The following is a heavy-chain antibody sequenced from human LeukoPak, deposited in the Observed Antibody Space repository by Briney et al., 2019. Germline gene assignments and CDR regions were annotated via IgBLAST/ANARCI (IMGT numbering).Heavy chain of an antibody. D-gene: IGHD7-27*01. J-gene: IGHJ6*02. CDR2: IYYSGST. CDR1: GGSISSYY. CDR3: ARDSGGMDV. V-gene: IGHV4-59*01. Sequence: PSETLSLTCAVSGGSISSYYWSWIRQPPGKGLEWIGYIYYSGSTNYNPSLKSRVTISVDTSKNQFSLKLSSVTTADTAVYYCARDSGGMDVWGQGTTVTVSS.